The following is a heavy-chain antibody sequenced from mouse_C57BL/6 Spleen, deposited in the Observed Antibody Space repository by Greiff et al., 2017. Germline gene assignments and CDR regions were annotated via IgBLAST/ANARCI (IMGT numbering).Heavy chain of an antibody. D-gene: IGHD6-1*01. Sequence: VQLPQSGPGLVQPPQTLSITCPVSGFSLTSYCVHWVRQSPGKGLEWLGVIWGGGSTDYNAAFISRLSISKDNSKSQVFFKMNSLQADDTAIYYCASTLYYAMDYWGQGTSVTVSS. V-gene: IGHV2-2*01. J-gene: IGHJ4*01. CDR2: IWGGGST. CDR1: GFSLTSYC. CDR3: ASTLYYAMDY.